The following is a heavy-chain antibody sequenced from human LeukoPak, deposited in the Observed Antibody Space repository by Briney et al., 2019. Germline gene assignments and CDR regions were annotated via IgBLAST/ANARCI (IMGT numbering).Heavy chain of an antibody. CDR1: GYTFTGSY. J-gene: IGHJ4*02. D-gene: IGHD3-22*01. CDR2: INPYSGGT. Sequence: GASVKVSCKASGYTFTGSYMHWVRQAPGQGLKWMGWINPYSGGTSYAQEFQGRVTMTRDTSISTAYMELSRLTSDDTAVYYCARKSASGYYSNFDYWGQGTLVTVSS. CDR3: ARKSASGYYSNFDY. V-gene: IGHV1-2*02.